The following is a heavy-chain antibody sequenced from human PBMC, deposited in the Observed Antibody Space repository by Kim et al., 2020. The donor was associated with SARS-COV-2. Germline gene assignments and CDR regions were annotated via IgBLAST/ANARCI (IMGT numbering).Heavy chain of an antibody. J-gene: IGHJ4*02. D-gene: IGHD2-21*01. CDR3: ARGGLRGECGLDY. V-gene: IGHV3-30*07. Sequence: YAYSVKSQITISRDDSQNTLYLQMNSLRAEDPAVYYCARGGLRGECGLDYWGQGTLVTVSS.